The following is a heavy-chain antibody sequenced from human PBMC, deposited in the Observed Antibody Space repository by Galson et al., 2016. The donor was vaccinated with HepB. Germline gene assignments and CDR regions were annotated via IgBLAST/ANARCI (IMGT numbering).Heavy chain of an antibody. CDR1: GFSFSSFA. CDR3: GKSFFSGGSIVRFSDY. J-gene: IGHJ4*02. CDR2: ISGNGVTT. Sequence: SLRLSCAASGFSFSSFAMSWVRQAPGQGLEWVSAISGNGVTTYYADSVRDRFTISRDNSRDTVYLQMNVLSAGDTAVYYCGKSFFSGGSIVRFSDYWGQGALVTVSP. D-gene: IGHD3-16*02. V-gene: IGHV3-23*01.